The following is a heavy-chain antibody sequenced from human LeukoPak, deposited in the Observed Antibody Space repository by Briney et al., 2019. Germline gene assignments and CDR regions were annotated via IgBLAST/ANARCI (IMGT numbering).Heavy chain of an antibody. Sequence: PGGSLRLSCAASGFTFSSYAMSWVRQAPGKGLEWVSAISGSGGRTYYADSVKGRFTISRDNSKNTLYLQMNSLRAEDTAVYYCAITFGGVIAMGLDYWGQGTLVTVSS. CDR2: ISGSGGRT. CDR1: GFTFSSYA. J-gene: IGHJ4*02. D-gene: IGHD3-16*02. V-gene: IGHV3-23*01. CDR3: AITFGGVIAMGLDY.